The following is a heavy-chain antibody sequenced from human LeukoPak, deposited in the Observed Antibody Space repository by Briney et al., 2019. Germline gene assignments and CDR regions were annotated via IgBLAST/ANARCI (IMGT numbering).Heavy chain of an antibody. J-gene: IGHJ4*02. Sequence: SETLSLTCTVSGGSISSGGYYWSWIRQHPGQGLEWIGYIYYSGSTYYNPSLKSRVTISVDTSKNQFSLKLSSVTAADTAVYYCARVLDGDFIDYWGQGTLVTVSS. CDR2: IYYSGST. V-gene: IGHV4-31*03. CDR1: GGSISSGGYY. D-gene: IGHD4-17*01. CDR3: ARVLDGDFIDY.